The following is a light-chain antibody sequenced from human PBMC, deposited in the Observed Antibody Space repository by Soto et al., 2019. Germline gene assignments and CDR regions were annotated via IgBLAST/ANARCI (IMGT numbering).Light chain of an antibody. V-gene: IGKV3-11*01. CDR1: QSVRSY. CDR3: QQRSNWLT. CDR2: DAS. J-gene: IGKJ4*01. Sequence: EIVLTQSPATLSLSPGERATLSCRASQSVRSYLAWYQQKPGQAPRLLMYDASNRATGIPARFSGSGSGTDFTLTISSREPEDFAVYYCQQRSNWLTFGGGTKVEIK.